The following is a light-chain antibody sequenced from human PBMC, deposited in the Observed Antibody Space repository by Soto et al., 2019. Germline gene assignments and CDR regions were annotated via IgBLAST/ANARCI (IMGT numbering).Light chain of an antibody. J-gene: IGLJ1*01. CDR2: EVT. V-gene: IGLV2-14*01. Sequence: QSALAQPASVSGSPGQSITISCTGTSGDIGSYNRVSWYQQHPGKAPKLIIYEVTDRPSGVSNRFSGSKSSNTASLTISGLQAEDEAEYYCSSYTTIHTTACVFGTGTKVTVL. CDR1: SGDIGSYNR. CDR3: SSYTTIHTTACV.